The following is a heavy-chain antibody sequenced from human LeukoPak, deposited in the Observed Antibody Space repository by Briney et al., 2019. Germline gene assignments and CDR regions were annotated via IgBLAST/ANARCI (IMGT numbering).Heavy chain of an antibody. J-gene: IGHJ4*02. V-gene: IGHV3-23*01. CDR2: ISGSGGST. CDR1: GFTFSSYA. D-gene: IGHD5-24*01. CDR3: AKGGGNGYSLGYYFDD. Sequence: GGSLRLSCAASGFTFSSYAMSWVRQAPGKGLEWVSAISGSGGSTYYADSVKGRFTFSRDNSKNTLYLQMNSLRAEDTAVYYCAKGGGNGYSLGYYFDDWGQGTLVPVSS.